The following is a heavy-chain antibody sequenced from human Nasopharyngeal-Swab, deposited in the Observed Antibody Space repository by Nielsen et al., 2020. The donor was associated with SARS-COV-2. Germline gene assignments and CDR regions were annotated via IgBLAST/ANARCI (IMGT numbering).Heavy chain of an antibody. D-gene: IGHD3-3*01. J-gene: IGHJ3*02. CDR2: DGSSQ. V-gene: IGHV3-30-3*02. CDR1: GFTLAYV. CDR3: AKRVLRAGAFDI. Sequence: GGSLRLSCTAPGFTLAYVMHWVRQAPGQGLEWVGVDGSSQQYADSVKGRFTISRDNSNNTLYLQMNSLRAEDTAVYYCAKRVLRAGAFDIWGQGTMVTVSS.